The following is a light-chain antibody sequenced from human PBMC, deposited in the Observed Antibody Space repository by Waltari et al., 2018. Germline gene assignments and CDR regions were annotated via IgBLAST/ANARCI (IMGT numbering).Light chain of an antibody. CDR3: CSYNDGPYV. CDR1: SSDVGTYNL. Sequence: QSALTQPASVSGSPGKSITISCTGTSSDVGTYNLVSWNQQPPGKAPKLMINEVTKRPSGVSSRFSASRSGNTASLTISGLQAEDEADYYCCSYNDGPYVFGTGTKVTVL. CDR2: EVT. V-gene: IGLV2-23*02. J-gene: IGLJ1*01.